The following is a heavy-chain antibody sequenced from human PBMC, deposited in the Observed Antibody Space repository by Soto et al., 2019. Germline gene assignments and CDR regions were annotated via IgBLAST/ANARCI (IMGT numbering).Heavy chain of an antibody. CDR1: GYVFTGYY. D-gene: IGHD3-22*01. J-gene: IGHJ3*01. Sequence: QVHLAQSGAEVKKPGASVKVSCKASGYVFTGYYIHCVRQAPGQGLEWMGWINPKSGGANIAQQFRGWVTVTRDTSISTTYMEVNRLTSNHTAVYYCVRDYYDGSASYGFEFWGQGTPVTVAS. CDR2: INPKSGGA. V-gene: IGHV1-2*04. CDR3: VRDYYDGSASYGFEF.